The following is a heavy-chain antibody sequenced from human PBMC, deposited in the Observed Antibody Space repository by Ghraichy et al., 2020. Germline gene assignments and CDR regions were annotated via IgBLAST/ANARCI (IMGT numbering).Heavy chain of an antibody. J-gene: IGHJ4*02. V-gene: IGHV3-23*01. CDR2: ITWNSAST. Sequence: GGSLRLSCAASGFTFSGYAMSWVRQAPGKGLEWVSTITWNSASTRYADSVKGRSTISRVNYKNAVYLQVTSLREDDTAVYFCAKTGDSGWFYDYWGRGTLVTVSS. D-gene: IGHD6-19*01. CDR3: AKTGDSGWFYDY. CDR1: GFTFSGYA.